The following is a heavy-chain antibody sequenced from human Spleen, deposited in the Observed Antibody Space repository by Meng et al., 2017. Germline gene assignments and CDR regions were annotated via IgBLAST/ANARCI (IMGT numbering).Heavy chain of an antibody. D-gene: IGHD4-11*01. Sequence: QVQLQQWGAGLLKPSETLARTCLVSGGSFSDYYGSWIRQPPGKGLEWIGEINHSGSTNYNPSLESRATISVDTSQNNLSLKLSSVTAADSAVYYCARGPTTMAHDFDYWGQGTLVTVSS. V-gene: IGHV4-34*01. CDR2: INHSGST. CDR3: ARGPTTMAHDFDY. CDR1: GGSFSDYY. J-gene: IGHJ4*02.